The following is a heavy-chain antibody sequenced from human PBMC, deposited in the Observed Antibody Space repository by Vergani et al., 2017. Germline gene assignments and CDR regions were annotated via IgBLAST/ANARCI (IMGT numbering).Heavy chain of an antibody. V-gene: IGHV3-7*01. J-gene: IGHJ3*02. D-gene: IGHD4-17*01. CDR3: ARPSAPGDYDALDI. Sequence: LLLQESGPGVVKPSETLSLICNVSGGSVSGSGYYWGWVRQAPGKGLEWVANIKQDGSEKYYVDSVRGRFTISRDNAKNSLYLQMNSLRAEDTAVYHCARPSAPGDYDALDIWGQGTMVTVSS. CDR2: IKQDGSEK. CDR1: GGSVSGSGYY.